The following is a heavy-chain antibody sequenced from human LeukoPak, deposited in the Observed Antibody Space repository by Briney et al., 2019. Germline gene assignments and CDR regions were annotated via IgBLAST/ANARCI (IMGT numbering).Heavy chain of an antibody. V-gene: IGHV7-4-1*02. CDR1: GYTFTSYA. CDR3: AIGMATESYYFDY. Sequence: ASVTVSCTASGYTFTSYAMNWVRQAPGQGLEWMGWINTNTGNPTYAQGFTGRFVFSLDTSVSTAYLQISSLKAEDTAVYYCAIGMATESYYFDYWGQGTLVTVSS. CDR2: INTNTGNP. J-gene: IGHJ4*02. D-gene: IGHD5-24*01.